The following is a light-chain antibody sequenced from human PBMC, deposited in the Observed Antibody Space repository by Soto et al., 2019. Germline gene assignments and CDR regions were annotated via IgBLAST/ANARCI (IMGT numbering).Light chain of an antibody. CDR2: DAS. CDR3: QQYDSLPFT. J-gene: IGKJ4*01. CDR1: QGISNW. V-gene: IGKV1-33*01. Sequence: NRVTQSPSSFTASTGDRFTLTCRASQGISNWLAWYQQKPGKAPKLLISDASNLETGVPSRFSASASGTDFTFTISSLQPEDIATYYCQQYDSLPFTFGGGSKVDIK.